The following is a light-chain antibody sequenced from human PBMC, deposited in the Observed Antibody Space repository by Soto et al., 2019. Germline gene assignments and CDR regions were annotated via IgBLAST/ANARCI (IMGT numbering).Light chain of an antibody. CDR1: QSVSSN. V-gene: IGKV3-15*01. Sequence: EIVLTQSPATLSLSPGERATLSCRASQSVSSNYLAWYQHKPGQAPRLLIYGASTRATGIPARFSGSGSGTEFTLTISSLQSEDFAIYYCQQFNNWPPSWTFGQGTKVDIK. CDR2: GAS. CDR3: QQFNNWPPSWT. J-gene: IGKJ1*01.